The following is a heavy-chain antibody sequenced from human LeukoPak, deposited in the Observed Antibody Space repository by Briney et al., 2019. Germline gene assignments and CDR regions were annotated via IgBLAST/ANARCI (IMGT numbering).Heavy chain of an antibody. CDR3: ARGPRNDP. Sequence: ASVKVSCKTSGYPFTTWEINWVRQAAGQGLEWMGWVHHNGGNTDYAQKFQGRVTMTRDTAISTAYMELSGLTSDDTAVYFCARGPRNDPWGQGTLVTVSS. V-gene: IGHV1-8*01. CDR2: VHHNGGNT. J-gene: IGHJ5*02. CDR1: GYPFTTWE.